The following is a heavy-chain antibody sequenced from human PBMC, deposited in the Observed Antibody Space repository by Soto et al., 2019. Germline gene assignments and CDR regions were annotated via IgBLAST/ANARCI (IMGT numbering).Heavy chain of an antibody. CDR1: GGSISSGGHS. CDR3: ARSSIEPRVFMYPFDS. CDR2: IYYNGNT. Sequence: SETLSLTCAVSGGSISSGGHSWSWIRQPPGKGLECIANIYYNGNTYYNPSLKSRVTISLDTSKNQFSLRLNSVTAADTAVYYCARSSIEPRVFMYPFDSWGQGTLVTSPQ. J-gene: IGHJ4*02. V-gene: IGHV4-30-2*03. D-gene: IGHD6-6*01.